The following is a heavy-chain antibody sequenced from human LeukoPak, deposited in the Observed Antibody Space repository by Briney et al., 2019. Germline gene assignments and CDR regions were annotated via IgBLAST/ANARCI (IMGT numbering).Heavy chain of an antibody. D-gene: IGHD2-2*01. V-gene: IGHV1-18*01. CDR1: GYTFTSYG. CDR2: ISAYNGNT. J-gene: IGHJ4*02. CDR3: ARVGVYCSSTSCSHFDY. Sequence: ASVKVSCKASGYTFTSYGISWVRQAPGQRLEWMGWISAYNGNTNYAQKLQGRVTMTTDTSTSTAYMELRSLRSDDTAVYYCARVGVYCSSTSCSHFDYWGQGTLVTVSS.